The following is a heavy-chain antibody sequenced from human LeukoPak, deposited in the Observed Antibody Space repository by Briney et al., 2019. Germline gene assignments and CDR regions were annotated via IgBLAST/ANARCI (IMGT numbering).Heavy chain of an antibody. CDR2: INPNSGGT. J-gene: IGHJ5*02. CDR1: GYTFTGYY. CDR3: ARDNGRYQLLKQNWFDP. D-gene: IGHD2-2*01. Sequence: ASVKVSCKASGYTFTGYYMHWVRQAPGQGLEWMGWINPNSGGTNYAQKFQGRVTMTRDTSISTAYMELRSLRSDDTAVYYCARDNGRYQLLKQNWFDPWGQGTLVTVSS. V-gene: IGHV1-2*02.